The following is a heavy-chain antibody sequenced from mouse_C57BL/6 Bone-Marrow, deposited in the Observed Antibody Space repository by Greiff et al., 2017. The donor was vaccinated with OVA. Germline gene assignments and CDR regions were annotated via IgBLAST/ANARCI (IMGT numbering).Heavy chain of an antibody. CDR3: ARSTIVTTGAMDY. CDR1: GYAFTNYL. V-gene: IGHV1-54*01. Sequence: QVQLQQSGAELVRPGTSVKVSCKASGYAFTNYLIEWVKQRPGQGLEWIGVINPGSGGNNYNEKFKGKATLTADKSSSTAYMQLSSLTSEDSAVYFCARSTIVTTGAMDYWGQGTSVTVSS. J-gene: IGHJ4*01. D-gene: IGHD2-5*01. CDR2: INPGSGGN.